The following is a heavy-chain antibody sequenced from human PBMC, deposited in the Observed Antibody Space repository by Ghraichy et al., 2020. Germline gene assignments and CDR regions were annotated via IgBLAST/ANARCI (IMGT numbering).Heavy chain of an antibody. V-gene: IGHV6-1*01. Sequence: SQTLSLTCAISGDSVSSNSAAWNWIRQSPSRGLEWLGRTYYRSKWYNDYAVSVKSRITINPDTSKNQFSLQLNSVTPEDTAVYYCARDPFVNYDSSGFYNYYYYYGMDVWGQGTTVTVSS. D-gene: IGHD3-22*01. CDR3: ARDPFVNYDSSGFYNYYYYYGMDV. J-gene: IGHJ6*02. CDR2: TYYRSKWYN. CDR1: GDSVSSNSAA.